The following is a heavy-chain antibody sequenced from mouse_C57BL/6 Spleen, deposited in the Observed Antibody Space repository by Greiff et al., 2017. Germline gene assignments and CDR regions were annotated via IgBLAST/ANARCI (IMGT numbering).Heavy chain of an antibody. Sequence: QVQLQQSGAELVKPGASVKISCKASGYAFSSYWMNWVKQRPGKGLEWIGQLYPGDGDTNYNGKFKGKATLTADKSSSTAYMQLSSLTSEDSAVYFCARRNDYDEGGYFDYWGQGTTRTVSS. D-gene: IGHD2-4*01. CDR1: GYAFSSYW. CDR3: ARRNDYDEGGYFDY. CDR2: LYPGDGDT. J-gene: IGHJ2*01. V-gene: IGHV1-80*01.